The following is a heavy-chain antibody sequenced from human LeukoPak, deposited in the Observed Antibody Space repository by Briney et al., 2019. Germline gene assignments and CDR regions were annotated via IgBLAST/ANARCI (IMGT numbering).Heavy chain of an antibody. Sequence: GGSLRLSCAASGFTFSSYAMHWVRQAPGKGLEWVADISYDGSNKYYADSVKGRFTISRDNSKNTLYLQMNSLRAEDTAVYYCASPGSLGGYYYMDVWGKGTTVTVSS. J-gene: IGHJ6*03. CDR2: ISYDGSNK. CDR1: GFTFSSYA. CDR3: ASPGSLGGYYYMDV. V-gene: IGHV3-30*01. D-gene: IGHD3-10*01.